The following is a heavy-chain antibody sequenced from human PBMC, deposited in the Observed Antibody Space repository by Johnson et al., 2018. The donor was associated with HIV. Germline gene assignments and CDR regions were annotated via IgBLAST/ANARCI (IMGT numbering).Heavy chain of an antibody. J-gene: IGHJ3*02. V-gene: IGHV3-7*01. CDR2: IKQDGSKI. CDR1: GFTFSSYW. CDR3: ARGHSPDAFDI. Sequence: VQLVESGGGLVQPGGSLRLSCAASGFTFSSYWMSWVRQAPGKGLEWVANIKQDGSKIYYVDSVKGRFTISRDSAKNSLYLQMKRLRAEDTAVYYCARGHSPDAFDIWGQGTIVTVSS. D-gene: IGHD6-13*01.